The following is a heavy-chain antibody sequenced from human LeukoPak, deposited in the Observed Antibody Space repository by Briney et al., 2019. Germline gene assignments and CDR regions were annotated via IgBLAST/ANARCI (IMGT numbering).Heavy chain of an antibody. J-gene: IGHJ4*02. V-gene: IGHV4-59*01. Sequence: SETLSLTCTVSGGSISSYYWSWIRQPPGKGLEWIGYTYYSGSTNYNPSLKSRVTISVDTSKNQFSLKLSSVTAADTAVYYCARGGGKGLAIDYWGQGTLVTVSS. CDR3: ARGGGKGLAIDY. D-gene: IGHD3/OR15-3a*01. CDR1: GGSISSYY. CDR2: TYYSGST.